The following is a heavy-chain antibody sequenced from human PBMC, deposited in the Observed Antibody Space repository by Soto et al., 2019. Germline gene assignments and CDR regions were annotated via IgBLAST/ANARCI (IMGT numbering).Heavy chain of an antibody. J-gene: IGHJ4*02. CDR3: ARAIYGGKDY. CDR1: GGSISSGDYY. D-gene: IGHD4-17*01. Sequence: QVQLQESGPGLVKPSQTLSLTCTVSGGSISSGDYYWRWIRQPPGKGLEWIGYIYYSGSTYYNPYLKKRVTISVDTSKNQFSLKLSSVTAADTAVYYCARAIYGGKDYWGQGTLVTVSS. CDR2: IYYSGST. V-gene: IGHV4-30-4*01.